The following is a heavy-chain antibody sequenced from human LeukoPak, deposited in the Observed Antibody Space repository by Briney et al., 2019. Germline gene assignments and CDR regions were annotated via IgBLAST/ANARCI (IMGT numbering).Heavy chain of an antibody. CDR1: RYTFTSYD. J-gene: IGHJ5*02. D-gene: IGHD3-3*01. Sequence: ASVKVSCKASRYTFTSYDINWVRQATGQGLEWMGWMNPNSGNTGFAQKFQGRVTMTRNTSISTAYMELSSLRSGDTAVYYCARDPFWSGYHHRFDPWGQGTLVTVSS. CDR3: ARDPFWSGYHHRFDP. V-gene: IGHV1-8*01. CDR2: MNPNSGNT.